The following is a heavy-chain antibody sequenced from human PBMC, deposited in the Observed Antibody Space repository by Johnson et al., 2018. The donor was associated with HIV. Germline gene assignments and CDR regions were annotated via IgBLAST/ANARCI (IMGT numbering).Heavy chain of an antibody. CDR3: AILGWGAFDI. D-gene: IGHD2-21*01. V-gene: IGHV3-33*08. J-gene: IGHJ3*02. CDR2: IWYDGSNK. Sequence: QVQLVESGGGVVQPGRSLRLSCAVSGIIFSHYGMHWVRQAPGKGLAWVAVIWYDGSNKYYANSVKGRFTVSRDNSKNTLYLQMDSLRAEDTAVYYCAILGWGAFDIWGQGTMVTVSS. CDR1: GIIFSHYG.